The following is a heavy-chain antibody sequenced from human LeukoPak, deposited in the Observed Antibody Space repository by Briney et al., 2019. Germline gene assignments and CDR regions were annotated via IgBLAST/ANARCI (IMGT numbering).Heavy chain of an antibody. CDR1: GFIFSNSW. J-gene: IGHJ6*03. CDR3: TTDLIAALRCYYCMDV. V-gene: IGHV3-15*01. D-gene: IGHD6-25*01. CDR2: INSNTDGRTT. Sequence: GGSLRLSCAASGFIFSNSWMSWVRQAPGKGLEWVGRINSNTDGRTTDYAAPVKGRFTISRDDSKNTLYLQMNSLKTEDTAVYYCTTDLIAALRCYYCMDVWGKGTTVTVSS.